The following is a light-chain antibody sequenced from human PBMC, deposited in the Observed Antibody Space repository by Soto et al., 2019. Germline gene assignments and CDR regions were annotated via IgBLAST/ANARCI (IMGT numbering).Light chain of an antibody. V-gene: IGLV2-23*01. CDR2: EGS. CDR1: SSDVGSYNL. J-gene: IGLJ2*01. CDR3: CSYAGSKDVV. Sequence: QSVLTQPASVSGSPGQSITISCTGSSSDVGSYNLVSWYQQYPGKAPKLMIYEGSKWPSGVSNRFSGSKSGNTASLTISGLQAEDEADYYCCSYAGSKDVVFGGGTQLTVL.